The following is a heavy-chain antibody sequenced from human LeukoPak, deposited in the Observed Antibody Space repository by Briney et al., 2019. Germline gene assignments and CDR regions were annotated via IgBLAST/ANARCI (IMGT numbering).Heavy chain of an antibody. D-gene: IGHD1-26*01. CDR1: GFNFRMYA. CDR3: AKDSIYEDGKWDIDY. V-gene: IGHV3-23*01. J-gene: IGHJ4*02. CDR2: IVGDGSST. Sequence: GGSLRLSCAASGFNFRMYAMRWVRLAPGKGLEWVSGIVGDGSSTYYADSVKGRFTISKDYSKNTLYLQMNSLSAEDTAMYYCAKDSIYEDGKWDIDYWGQGTMVTVSS.